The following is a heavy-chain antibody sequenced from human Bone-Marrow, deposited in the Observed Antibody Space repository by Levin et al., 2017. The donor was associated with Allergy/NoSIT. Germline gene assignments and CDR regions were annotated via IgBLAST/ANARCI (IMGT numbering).Heavy chain of an antibody. CDR1: GFLFDIYG. J-gene: IGHJ4*02. CDR2: IWYDGNTK. CDR3: ARDSKRRGGDTSMEY. Sequence: LSLTCAASGFLFDIYGIHWVRQAPGKGLEWVAVIWYDGNTKFYADSVKGRFTISRDTSNKTVYLQMNSLRAEDTGLYYCARDSKRRGGDTSMEYWGQGTPVTVSS. V-gene: IGHV3-33*01. D-gene: IGHD5-18*01.